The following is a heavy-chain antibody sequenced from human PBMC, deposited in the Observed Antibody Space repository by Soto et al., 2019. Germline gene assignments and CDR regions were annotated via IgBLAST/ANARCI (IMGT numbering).Heavy chain of an antibody. CDR2: IKSKPHGGTK. J-gene: IGHJ4*02. D-gene: IGHD2-21*02. CDR1: GFTVSNAW. CDR3: MTWVTAGSDLGDC. Sequence: GGSLRLSCAASGFTVSNAWMTWVRQAPGKGLEWVGHIKSKPHGGTKEYASRVKDRFTISRDDSTNMAYLQMNSLNSDDTAVYYCMTWVTAGSDLGDCWGRGSLVTVSS. V-gene: IGHV3-15*01.